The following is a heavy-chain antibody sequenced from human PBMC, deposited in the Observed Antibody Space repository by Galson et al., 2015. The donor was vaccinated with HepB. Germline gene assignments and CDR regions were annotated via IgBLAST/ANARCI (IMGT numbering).Heavy chain of an antibody. J-gene: IGHJ6*02. Sequence: SVKVSCKASGGSFSRFAISWVRQAPGQGLEWMGGLIPLFGTVDYAPKFQGRVTVTADKSTSTAYLELTSLRSEDTAVYYCATERTYDNLSGSLLDPIYYAMDVWGQGTTVTVSS. V-gene: IGHV1-69*06. CDR3: ATERTYDNLSGSLLDPIYYAMDV. CDR2: LIPLFGTV. D-gene: IGHD3-9*01. CDR1: GGSFSRFA.